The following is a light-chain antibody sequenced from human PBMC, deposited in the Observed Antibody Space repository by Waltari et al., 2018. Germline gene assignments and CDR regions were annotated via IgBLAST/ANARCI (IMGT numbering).Light chain of an antibody. CDR1: SSDIGAYNY. J-gene: IGLJ3*02. CDR2: DVT. V-gene: IGLV2-14*03. Sequence: QSALTQPASVSESPGQSITISCTGTSSDIGAYNYVFWYQQHPGKAPKLMFSDVTNRPSGVSNRFSGAESGNTASLTISGLQAEDEADYYCTSYTSSNTWVFGGGTKLTVL. CDR3: TSYTSSNTWV.